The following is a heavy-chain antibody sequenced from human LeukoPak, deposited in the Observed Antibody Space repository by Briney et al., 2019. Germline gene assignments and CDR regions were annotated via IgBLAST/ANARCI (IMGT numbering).Heavy chain of an antibody. Sequence: ASVKVSCKASGYTFTSYAMNWVRQAPGQGLEWMGWISAYNGNTHYPQKLQGRVTMTTDTSTSTVYMELRSLRSDDTAVYYCARGSPPRRNYDSRGYYSYYFDYWGQGTLVTVSS. CDR1: GYTFTSYA. J-gene: IGHJ4*02. V-gene: IGHV1-18*01. D-gene: IGHD3-22*01. CDR3: ARGSPPRRNYDSRGYYSYYFDY. CDR2: ISAYNGNT.